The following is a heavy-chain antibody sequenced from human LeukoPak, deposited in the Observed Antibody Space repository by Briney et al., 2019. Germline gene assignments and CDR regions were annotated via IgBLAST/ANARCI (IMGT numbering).Heavy chain of an antibody. V-gene: IGHV3-21*01. J-gene: IGHJ5*02. CDR1: GFTFSNHA. D-gene: IGHD3-10*01. CDR3: ARDRGDLWFDP. Sequence: GGSLRLSCAASGFTFSNHAMNWVRQAPGKGLEWVSIISGSGHGPVTYYADSVKGRFTISRDNAKKSVYLQMNSLRVDDTAVYYCARDRGDLWFDPWGQGTLVTVSS. CDR2: ISGSGHGPVT.